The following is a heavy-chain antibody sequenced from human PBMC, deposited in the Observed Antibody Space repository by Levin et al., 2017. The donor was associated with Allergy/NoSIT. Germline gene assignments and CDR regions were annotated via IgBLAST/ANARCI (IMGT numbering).Heavy chain of an antibody. D-gene: IGHD2-15*01. Sequence: RASETLSLTCTVSGDSISSNYWSWIRQPPEKGLEWIGYIYYSGSTNYNPSLKSRVTISIDTSKNQFSLKLSSVTAADTAVYYCARRSCSGGTCYSGSHGMDVWGQGTTVTVSS. V-gene: IGHV4-59*08. CDR1: GDSISSNY. CDR3: ARRSCSGGTCYSGSHGMDV. CDR2: IYYSGST. J-gene: IGHJ6*02.